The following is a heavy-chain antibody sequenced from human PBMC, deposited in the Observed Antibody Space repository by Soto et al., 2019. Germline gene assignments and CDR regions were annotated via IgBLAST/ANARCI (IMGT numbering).Heavy chain of an antibody. V-gene: IGHV4-34*01. Sequence: SETLSLTCAVYGGPFSGYYWSWIRQPPGKGLEWIGEINHSGSTNYNPSLKSRVTISVDASKNQFSLKLSSVTAADTAVYYCARVPFWSGYYYFDYWGQGTLVTVSS. J-gene: IGHJ4*02. CDR1: GGPFSGYY. CDR3: ARVPFWSGYYYFDY. CDR2: INHSGST. D-gene: IGHD3-3*01.